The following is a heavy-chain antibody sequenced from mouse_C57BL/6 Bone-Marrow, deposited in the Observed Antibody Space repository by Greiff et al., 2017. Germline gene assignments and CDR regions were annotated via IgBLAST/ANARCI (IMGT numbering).Heavy chain of an antibody. Sequence: QVQLQQPGAELVRPGSSVKLSCKASGYTFTSYWMDWVKQRPGQGLEWIGNIYPSDSETHYNQKFKDKATLTVAKSSSTSYMQRSSLTSEDSAVYYCARGTSFDYWGQGTTLTVSS. V-gene: IGHV1-61*01. CDR2: IYPSDSET. D-gene: IGHD3-3*01. J-gene: IGHJ2*01. CDR3: ARGTSFDY. CDR1: GYTFTSYW.